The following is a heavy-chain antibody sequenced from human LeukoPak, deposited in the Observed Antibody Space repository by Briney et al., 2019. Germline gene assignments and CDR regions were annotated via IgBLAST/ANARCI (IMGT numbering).Heavy chain of an antibody. V-gene: IGHV3-23*01. Sequence: GGSLRLSCAASGFTFSSYAMSWVRQAPGKGLEWVSAISGSGGSTYYADSVKGRFTISRDNSKNTLYLQMNSLRAEDTAVYYCAKGRIDSSGYYPLYYGMDVWGQGTTVTVSS. CDR2: ISGSGGST. CDR3: AKGRIDSSGYYPLYYGMDV. D-gene: IGHD3-22*01. J-gene: IGHJ6*02. CDR1: GFTFSSYA.